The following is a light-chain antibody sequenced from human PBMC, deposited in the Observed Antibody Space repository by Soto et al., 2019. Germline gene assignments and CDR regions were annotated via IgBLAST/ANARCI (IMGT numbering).Light chain of an antibody. CDR3: HQYGTAPLT. J-gene: IGKJ3*01. CDR2: GAS. CDR1: QSVRTN. V-gene: IGKV3-15*01. Sequence: EIVMTQSPATLSVSPGETVTLSCRASQSVRTNLAWYQLKPGQSPRLLIYGASKRATVFPARFSGSGSGTEFTLTINRLEPEYFSVYYCHQYGTAPLTFGPGTKLDIK.